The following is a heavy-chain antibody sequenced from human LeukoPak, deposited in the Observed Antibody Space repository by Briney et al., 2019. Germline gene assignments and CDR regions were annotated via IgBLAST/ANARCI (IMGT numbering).Heavy chain of an antibody. CDR3: ARGASPPDYGDYLGY. V-gene: IGHV3-53*01. J-gene: IGHJ4*02. Sequence: HPGGSLRLSCAASGFTVSSNYMSWVRQAPGKGLEWVSVIYSGGSTYYADSVKGRFTISRDNSKNTLYLQMNSLRAEDTAVYYCARGASPPDYGDYLGYWGQGTLVTVSS. CDR1: GFTVSSNY. CDR2: IYSGGST. D-gene: IGHD4-17*01.